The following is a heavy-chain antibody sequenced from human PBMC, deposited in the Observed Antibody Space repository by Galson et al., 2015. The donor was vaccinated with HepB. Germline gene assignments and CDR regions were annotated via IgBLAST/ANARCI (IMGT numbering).Heavy chain of an antibody. Sequence: SVKVSCKASGGTFSSYAISWVRQAPGQGLERMGGIIPIFGTANYAQKFQGRVTITADESTRTAYMELSSLRSEDTAVYYCARPRNSGSYYYYGMDVWGQGTTVTVSS. CDR3: ARPRNSGSYYYYGMDV. CDR2: IIPIFGTA. V-gene: IGHV1-69*13. D-gene: IGHD1-26*01. J-gene: IGHJ6*02. CDR1: GGTFSSYA.